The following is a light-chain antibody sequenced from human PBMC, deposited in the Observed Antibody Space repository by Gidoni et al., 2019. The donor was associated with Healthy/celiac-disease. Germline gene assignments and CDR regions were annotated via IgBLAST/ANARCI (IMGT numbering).Light chain of an antibody. CDR2: AAS. CDR1: QGISSY. J-gene: IGKJ5*01. CDR3: QQYYSYPIT. V-gene: IGKV1-8*01. Sequence: AIRMTQSPSSFSASTGDRVTITCRASQGISSYLAWYQQKPGKAPKLLIYAASTLQSGVPSRFSGSGSGTDFTLTISCLQSEDFATYYCQQYYSYPITFXXXTRLEIK.